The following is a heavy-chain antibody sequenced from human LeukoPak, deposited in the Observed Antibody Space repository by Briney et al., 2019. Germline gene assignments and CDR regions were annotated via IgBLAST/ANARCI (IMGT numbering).Heavy chain of an antibody. Sequence: GGSLRLSCAASGFTFSDYYMSWIRQASGKGLEWVSYISSSGSTIYYADSVKGRFTISRDNAKNSLYLQMNSLRAEDTAVYYCAREEGTPSSGYYLYYFDYWGQGTLVTVSS. CDR3: AREEGTPSSGYYLYYFDY. CDR1: GFTFSDYY. D-gene: IGHD3-22*01. J-gene: IGHJ4*02. V-gene: IGHV3-11*01. CDR2: ISSSGSTI.